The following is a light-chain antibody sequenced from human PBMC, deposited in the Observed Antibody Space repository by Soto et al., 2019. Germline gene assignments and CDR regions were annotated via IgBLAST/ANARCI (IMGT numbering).Light chain of an antibody. CDR3: CSYAGSNTLI. J-gene: IGLJ2*01. Sequence: QSALTQPPSASGSPGQSVTISCTGTSSDVGIFNYVSWYQQHPDQAPKLLIFEVNKRPSGVPDRFSASKSGNTASLTVSGLQAEAEADYYCCSYAGSNTLIFGGGTKVTVL. V-gene: IGLV2-8*01. CDR2: EVN. CDR1: SSDVGIFNY.